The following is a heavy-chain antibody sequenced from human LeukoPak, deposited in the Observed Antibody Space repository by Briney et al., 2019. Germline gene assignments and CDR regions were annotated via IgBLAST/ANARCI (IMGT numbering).Heavy chain of an antibody. J-gene: IGHJ3*02. Sequence: PGGSLRLSCAASGFTFSSYGMHWVRQAPGKGLEWVSYISSSGSTIYYADSVKGRFTISRDNAKNSLYLQMNSLRAEDTAVYYCARDSYSSSWYGGAFDIWGQGTMVTVSS. CDR1: GFTFSSYG. CDR2: ISSSGSTI. CDR3: ARDSYSSSWYGGAFDI. D-gene: IGHD6-13*01. V-gene: IGHV3-48*04.